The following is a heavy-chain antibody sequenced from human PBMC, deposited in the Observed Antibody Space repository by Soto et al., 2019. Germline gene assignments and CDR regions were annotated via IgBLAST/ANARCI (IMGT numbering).Heavy chain of an antibody. CDR3: ASRDYSSSSGFDY. CDR2: IWYDGSNK. J-gene: IGHJ4*02. CDR1: GFTFSSYG. D-gene: IGHD6-6*01. Sequence: QAQLVESGGGVVQPGRSLRLSCAASGFTFSSYGMHWVRQAPGKGLEWVGVIWYDGSNKYYADSVKGRFTISRDNSKNTLYLQMNSLRAEDTAVYYCASRDYSSSSGFDYWGQGTLVTVSS. V-gene: IGHV3-33*08.